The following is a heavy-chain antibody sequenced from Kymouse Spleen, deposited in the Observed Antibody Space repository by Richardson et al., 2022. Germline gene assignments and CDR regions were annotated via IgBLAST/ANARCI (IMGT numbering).Heavy chain of an antibody. CDR3: ARHGGGFGELNYYYYGMDV. J-gene: IGHJ6*02. CDR2: IYYSGST. D-gene: IGHD3-10*01. V-gene: IGHV4-39*01. CDR1: GGSISSSSYY. Sequence: QLQLQESGPGLVKPSETLSLTCTVSGGSISSSSYYWGWIRQPPGKGLEWIGSIYYSGSTYYNPSLKSRVTISVDTSKNQFSLKLSSVTAADTAVYYCARHGGGFGELNYYYYGMDVWGQGTTVTVSS.